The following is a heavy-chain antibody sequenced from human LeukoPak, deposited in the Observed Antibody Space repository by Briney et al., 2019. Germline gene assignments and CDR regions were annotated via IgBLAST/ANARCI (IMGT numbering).Heavy chain of an antibody. J-gene: IGHJ4*02. CDR1: GFTLSSNY. CDR2: IDSGGST. D-gene: IGHD3-10*01. V-gene: IGHV3-53*01. Sequence: GGSLRLSCAASGFTLSSNYMSWVRQAPGQGLGYVSVIDSGGSTYSADSVNGRSTICRDDPNTPLYLQMTTLSADETAVDYCARAIGDPFDYWGQGHLVTVSS. CDR3: ARAIGDPFDY.